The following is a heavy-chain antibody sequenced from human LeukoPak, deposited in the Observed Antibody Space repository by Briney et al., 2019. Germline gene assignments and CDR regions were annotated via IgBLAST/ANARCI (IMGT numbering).Heavy chain of an antibody. CDR1: GFTFSNHA. V-gene: IGHV3-30*01. J-gene: IGHJ4*02. D-gene: IGHD3-22*01. CDR2: IAYDGNNK. Sequence: GGSLRLSCAASGFTFSNHAMHWVRQAPGKGLEWVTVIAYDGNNKYYADSVKGRFTISRDNSKNTLYLQMNSLRTEDTAVFYCARAPVSSGYYAPLDHWGQGTLVTVSS. CDR3: ARAPVSSGYYAPLDH.